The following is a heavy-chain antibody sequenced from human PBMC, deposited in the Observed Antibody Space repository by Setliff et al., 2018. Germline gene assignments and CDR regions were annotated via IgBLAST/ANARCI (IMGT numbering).Heavy chain of an antibody. CDR3: ARDKLRFLENWFDP. V-gene: IGHV3-21*01. Sequence: SGGSLRLSCAASGFTFSSYSMNWVRQAPGKGLEWVSSISSSSSYIYYADSVKGRFTISRDNAKNSLYLQMNSLRAEDTAVYYCARDKLRFLENWFDPWGQGTLVTVSS. CDR1: GFTFSSYS. J-gene: IGHJ5*02. CDR2: ISSSSSYI. D-gene: IGHD3-3*01.